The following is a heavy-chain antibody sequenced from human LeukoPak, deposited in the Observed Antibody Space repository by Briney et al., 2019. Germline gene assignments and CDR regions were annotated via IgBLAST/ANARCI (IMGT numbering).Heavy chain of an antibody. CDR3: ARLRGGGSYSRYFDY. Sequence: SETLSLTCAVYGGSFSGYYWSWIRQPPGKGLEWIGEINHSGSTNYNPSLKSRVTISVDTSKNQFSLKLSSVTAADTAVYYCARLRGGGSYSRYFDYWGQGTLVTVSS. D-gene: IGHD1-26*01. V-gene: IGHV4-34*01. CDR1: GGSFSGYY. CDR2: INHSGST. J-gene: IGHJ4*02.